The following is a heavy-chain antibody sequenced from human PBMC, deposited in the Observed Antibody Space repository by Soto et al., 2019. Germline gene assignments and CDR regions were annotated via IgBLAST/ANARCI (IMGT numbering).Heavy chain of an antibody. J-gene: IGHJ4*02. CDR2: INHSGST. CDR1: GGSFSGYY. CDR3: ASYIAAAGRDY. V-gene: IGHV4-34*01. Sequence: QVQLQQWGAGLLKPSETLSLTCAVYGGSFSGYYWSWIRQPPGKGLEWIGEINHSGSTNYNPSLKSRVTISVDTSKNQFSLKLSSVTAADTAVYYCASYIAAAGRDYWGQGTLVTVSS. D-gene: IGHD6-13*01.